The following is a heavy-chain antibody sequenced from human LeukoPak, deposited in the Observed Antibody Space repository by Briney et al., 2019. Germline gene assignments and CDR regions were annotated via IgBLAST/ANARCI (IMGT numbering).Heavy chain of an antibody. Sequence: PSEALSLTCTVSGVSISSRSYYWGWIRQPPGKGLECLRSMYYSGSTYYNPSLKSRVPISVGTSKNQSSLKLSSVTAAYTAVYYCASLTVLGWLPFWFDPWGQGTLVTVSS. CDR2: MYYSGST. CDR1: GVSISSRSYY. CDR3: ASLTVLGWLPFWFDP. V-gene: IGHV4-39*01. J-gene: IGHJ5*02. D-gene: IGHD3-3*01.